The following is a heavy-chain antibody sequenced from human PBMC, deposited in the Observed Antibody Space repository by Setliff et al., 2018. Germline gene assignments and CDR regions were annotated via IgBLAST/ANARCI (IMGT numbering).Heavy chain of an antibody. Sequence: PSETLSLTCTVSGGPFSGASIWSWIRQPPGKGLECIGYVYYSGTAKYDPSLESRAIMSVDASKNQISLKLNSVTAADTAVYYCAKGGTYRYFDFWGQGALVTVSS. V-gene: IGHV4-59*01. D-gene: IGHD1-26*01. CDR3: AKGGTYRYFDF. CDR1: GGPFSGAS. J-gene: IGHJ4*02. CDR2: VYYSGTA.